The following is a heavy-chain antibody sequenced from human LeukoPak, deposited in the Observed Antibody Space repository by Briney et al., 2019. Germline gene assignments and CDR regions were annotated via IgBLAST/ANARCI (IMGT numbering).Heavy chain of an antibody. CDR2: ISGSGGST. Sequence: GGSLRLSCAAPGFTFNTYSMNWVRQAPGKGLEWVSAISGSGGSTYYADSVKGRFTISRDNSKNTLYLQMNSLRAEDTAVYYCAKDDQVVPAANFDYWGQGTLVTVSS. CDR3: AKDDQVVPAANFDY. CDR1: GFTFNTYS. D-gene: IGHD2-2*01. V-gene: IGHV3-23*01. J-gene: IGHJ4*02.